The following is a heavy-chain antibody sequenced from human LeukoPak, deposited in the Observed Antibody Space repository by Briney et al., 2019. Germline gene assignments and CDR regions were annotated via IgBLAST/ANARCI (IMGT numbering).Heavy chain of an antibody. CDR2: IYSGGST. J-gene: IGHJ3*02. CDR3: ATARGVFDI. D-gene: IGHD2-15*01. CDR1: GFTVSSNY. V-gene: IGHV3-66*01. Sequence: PGGSLRPSCAASGFTVSSNYMTWVRQAPGKGLEWVSVIYSGGSTYYTDSVKGRFTISRDNSKNTLYLQMNNLRAEDTAVYYCATARGVFDIWGQGTMVTVSS.